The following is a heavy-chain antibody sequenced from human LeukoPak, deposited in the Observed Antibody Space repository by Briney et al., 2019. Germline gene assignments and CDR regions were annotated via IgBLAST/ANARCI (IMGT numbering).Heavy chain of an antibody. D-gene: IGHD1-26*01. V-gene: IGHV3-74*01. Sequence: GGSLRLSCAASGFTFGSYWMHWVRQAPGKGLVWVSRINSDGGSTSYADSVKGRFTISRDNAKNTLYLQMNSLRAEDTAVYYCARDRKWELTFDYWGQGTLVTVSS. J-gene: IGHJ4*02. CDR3: ARDRKWELTFDY. CDR1: GFTFGSYW. CDR2: INSDGGST.